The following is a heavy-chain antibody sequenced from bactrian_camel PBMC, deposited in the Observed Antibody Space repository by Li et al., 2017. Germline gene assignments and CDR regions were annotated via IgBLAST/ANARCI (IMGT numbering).Heavy chain of an antibody. CDR3: AARDFCAYGRWSRGADFRT. J-gene: IGHJ6*01. Sequence: HVQLVESGGGSVQAGGSLRLSCAAGRYTYKRNCMGWFRQRPGKDREGLAVLWIGGATTTYADSVTGRFTISQDKVKNTVYLQMNKVNFDDSAMYYCAARDFCAYGRWSRGADFRTWGQGTQVTVS. D-gene: IGHD1*01. V-gene: IGHV3S1*01. CDR1: RYTYKRNC. CDR2: LWIGGATT.